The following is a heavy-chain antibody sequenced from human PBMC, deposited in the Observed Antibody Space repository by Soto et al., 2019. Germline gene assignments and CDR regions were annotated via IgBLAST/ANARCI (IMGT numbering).Heavy chain of an antibody. Sequence: PSETLSLTCTVSGGSISSTHYYWNWIRQYPERGLEWIGYISYSGSTYYNPSLKSRVTISVDTSKNQFSLKLSSVTAADTAVYYCARAKVPGAVVNYYYYYGMDVWGQGTTVTVSS. CDR2: ISYSGST. CDR3: ARAKVPGAVVNYYYYYGMDV. D-gene: IGHD2-2*01. CDR1: GGSISSTHYY. J-gene: IGHJ6*02. V-gene: IGHV4-31*03.